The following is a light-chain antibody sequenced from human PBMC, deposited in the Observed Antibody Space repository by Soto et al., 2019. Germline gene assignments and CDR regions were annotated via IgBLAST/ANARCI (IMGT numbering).Light chain of an antibody. Sequence: DIQMTQSPSSLSASVGDRVTITCRASESISTWLAWYQQKPGKAPKLLICGASSLESGVPPRFSGDGSGTEFTLTISSLQRDDFGIYYCQQYSRLWSFGQGTKVDIK. CDR1: ESISTW. V-gene: IGKV1-5*03. CDR3: QQYSRLWS. J-gene: IGKJ1*01. CDR2: GAS.